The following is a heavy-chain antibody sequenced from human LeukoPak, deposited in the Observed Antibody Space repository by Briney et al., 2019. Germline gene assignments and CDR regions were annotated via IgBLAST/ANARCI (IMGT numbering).Heavy chain of an antibody. Sequence: PGGSLRLSCAASGFTFSSYAMSWVRQAPGKGLEWVSAISGSDGGTYCADSVKGRFTISRDNSKNTLYLQMNSLRAGDTALYYCAKGDAGYSSSWFDYWGQGTLVTVSS. CDR1: GFTFSSYA. J-gene: IGHJ4*02. CDR2: ISGSDGGT. CDR3: AKGDAGYSSSWFDY. D-gene: IGHD6-13*01. V-gene: IGHV3-23*01.